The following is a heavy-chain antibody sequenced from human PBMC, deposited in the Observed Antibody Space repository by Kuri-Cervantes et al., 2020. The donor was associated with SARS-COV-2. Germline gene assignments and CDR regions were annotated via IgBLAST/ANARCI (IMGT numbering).Heavy chain of an antibody. J-gene: IGHJ4*02. CDR2: ISHDGKNK. CDR1: GFNFSRTD. D-gene: IGHD2-21*01. CDR3: AKDRVGVQDF. Sequence: GGSLRLSCAASGFNFSRTDMHWVRQAPGKGLEWVAVISHDGKNKKCTASGKGRFTISRDNSQNTLYLHTKSLRSEDTAMYYCAKDRVGVQDFWGQGTLVTVSS. V-gene: IGHV3-30*18.